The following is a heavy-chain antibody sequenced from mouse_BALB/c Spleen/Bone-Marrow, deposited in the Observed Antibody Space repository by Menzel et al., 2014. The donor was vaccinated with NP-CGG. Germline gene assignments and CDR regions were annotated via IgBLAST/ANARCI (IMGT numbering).Heavy chain of an antibody. J-gene: IGHJ2*01. CDR1: GYSFTNYW. CDR2: IHPSDSES. D-gene: IGHD4-1*01. CDR3: ARGLGEIWGY. V-gene: IGHV1-61*01. Sequence: QVQLQQSGAELVRPGTSVQLSCKASGYSFTNYWTNWVKQRPGQGLEWVGMIHPSDSESRLNQKFKDKATLTVDKSSTTAYMQLSSPTSEDSAVYYCARGLGEIWGYWGQGTTLTVSS.